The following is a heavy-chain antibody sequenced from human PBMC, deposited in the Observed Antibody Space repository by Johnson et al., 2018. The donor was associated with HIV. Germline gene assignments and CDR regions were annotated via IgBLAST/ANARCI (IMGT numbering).Heavy chain of an antibody. CDR1: GFTFSTYG. Sequence: VQLVESGGGVVPPGRSLRLSCAASGFTFSTYGMHWVRQAPGKGLEWVAVISYDGSNEYYVESVKGRFTISRDNSKNTLYLQMNSLRAEDTAVYYCAKGDCGGECYFYAFDMWGQGTMVTVSS. V-gene: IGHV3-30*18. D-gene: IGHD2-21*01. J-gene: IGHJ3*02. CDR2: ISYDGSNE. CDR3: AKGDCGGECYFYAFDM.